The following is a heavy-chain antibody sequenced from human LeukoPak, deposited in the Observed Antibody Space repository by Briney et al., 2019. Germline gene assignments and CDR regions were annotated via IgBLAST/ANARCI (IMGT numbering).Heavy chain of an antibody. V-gene: IGHV1-2*02. CDR2: INPNSGGT. J-gene: IGHJ4*02. Sequence: GASVKVSYKASGYTFTGYYMHWVRQAPGQGLEWMGWINPNSGGTNYAQKFQGRVTMTRDTSISTAYMELSRLRSDDTAVYYCARAQGHNWNIDYWGQGTLVTVSS. CDR1: GYTFTGYY. CDR3: ARAQGHNWNIDY. D-gene: IGHD1/OR15-1a*01.